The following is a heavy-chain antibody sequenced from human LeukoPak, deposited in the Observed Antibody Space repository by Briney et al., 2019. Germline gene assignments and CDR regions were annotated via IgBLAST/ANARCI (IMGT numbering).Heavy chain of an antibody. D-gene: IGHD3-3*01. Sequence: GGSLRLSCAASGFSISSYGMHWVRQAPGKGLEWVAVISYDGSNKYYADPVKGRFTISRDNSKNTLYLQMSSLRAEDTAVYYCAKDGDPVHYWGQGTLVTVSS. CDR2: ISYDGSNK. CDR1: GFSISSYG. J-gene: IGHJ4*02. CDR3: AKDGDPVHY. V-gene: IGHV3-30*18.